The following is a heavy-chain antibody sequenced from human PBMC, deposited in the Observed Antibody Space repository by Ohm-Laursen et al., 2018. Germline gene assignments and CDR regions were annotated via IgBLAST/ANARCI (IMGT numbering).Heavy chain of an antibody. Sequence: SLRLSCSASGFTFSNYAMSWVRQAPGKGLEWVSAISGSGDNTYYADSVKGRFTISRDNSKNTLYLQMNSLRAEDTAVYYCAKLWDSSGFYWGQGTPVTVSS. CDR3: AKLWDSSGFY. CDR1: GFTFSNYA. D-gene: IGHD3-22*01. CDR2: ISGSGDNT. J-gene: IGHJ4*02. V-gene: IGHV3-23*01.